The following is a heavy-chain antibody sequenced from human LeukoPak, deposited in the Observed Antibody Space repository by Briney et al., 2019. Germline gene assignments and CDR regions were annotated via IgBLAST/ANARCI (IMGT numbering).Heavy chain of an antibody. J-gene: IGHJ6*03. Sequence: PSETLSLTCTVSGGSINSYYWSWIRQPPGKGLECIGYIHYTGSTNYNPSLKSRVTISVDTSKSQFSLKLSSVTAADTAVYYRARTRYYYDSSGYYYKYYYYYYMDVWGKGTTVTISS. D-gene: IGHD3-22*01. CDR2: IHYTGST. CDR1: GGSINSYY. CDR3: ARTRYYYDSSGYYYKYYYYYYMDV. V-gene: IGHV4-59*12.